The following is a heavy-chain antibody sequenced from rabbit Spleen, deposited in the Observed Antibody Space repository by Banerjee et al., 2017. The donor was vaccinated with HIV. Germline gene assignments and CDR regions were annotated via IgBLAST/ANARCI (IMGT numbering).Heavy chain of an antibody. D-gene: IGHD2-1*01. CDR1: SFSFSDRDV. Sequence: QEQLVESGGGLVKPGASLTLTCKASSFSFSDRDVMCWVRQAPGKGLQWIACINASTGKPVYATWASGRFTISRTSSTTVTLRMTSLTAADRATYFCARDLVGVIGWNFYLWGPGTLVTVS. CDR2: INASTGKP. V-gene: IGHV1S45*01. J-gene: IGHJ4*01. CDR3: ARDLVGVIGWNFYL.